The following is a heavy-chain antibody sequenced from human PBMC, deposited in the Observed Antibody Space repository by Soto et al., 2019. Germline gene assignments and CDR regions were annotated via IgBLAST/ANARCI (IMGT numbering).Heavy chain of an antibody. D-gene: IGHD2-15*01. J-gene: IGHJ1*01. V-gene: IGHV2-26*01. CDR2: IFSNDEK. CDR1: GFSLSNARMG. CDR3: ARAGYCSGGSCYSGWYFQH. Sequence: QVTLKESGPVLVKPTETLTLTCTVSGFSLSNARMGVSWIRQPPGKALEWLAHIFSNDEKSYSTSLKSRLTISKDTSKSQVVLTMNNMDPVDTATYYCARAGYCSGGSCYSGWYFQHWGQGTLVTVSS.